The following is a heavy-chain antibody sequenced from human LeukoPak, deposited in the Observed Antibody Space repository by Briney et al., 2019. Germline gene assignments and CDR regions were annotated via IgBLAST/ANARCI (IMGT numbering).Heavy chain of an antibody. CDR2: ISASGGAT. J-gene: IGHJ4*02. D-gene: IGHD6-19*01. V-gene: IGHV3-23*01. Sequence: GGSQTLSCAASGFTFLRHGMTWFRQAPGKGLEWVSGISASGGATYYADSVKGRFTISRDNSKNTMFLQMNSLRAEDTAVYYCAKELSGGWPFDYWGQGALVTVSS. CDR1: GFTFLRHG. CDR3: AKELSGGWPFDY.